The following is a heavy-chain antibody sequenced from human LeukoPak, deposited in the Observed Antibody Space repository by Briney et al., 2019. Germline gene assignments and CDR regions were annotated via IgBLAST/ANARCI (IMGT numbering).Heavy chain of an antibody. V-gene: IGHV1-18*01. CDR2: ISTYTGDI. CDR1: TYTFNSLG. CDR3: ASGRFYDTS. Sequence: ASVKVSCKASTYTFNSLGFSWVRQAPGQGLEWLGWISTYTGDIKYAEKVQGRVTLTTDTSTNTAYMELRSLTSGDTAIYYCASGRFYDTSWGRGTLVTVSS. J-gene: IGHJ3*01. D-gene: IGHD3-9*01.